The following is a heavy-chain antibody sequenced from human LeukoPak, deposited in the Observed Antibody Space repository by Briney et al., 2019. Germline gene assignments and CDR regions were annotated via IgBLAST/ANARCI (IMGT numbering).Heavy chain of an antibody. Sequence: GGSLRLSCAASGFTFRRYNMNWVRQAPGKGLEWVSYISSSDTRYYADSVKGRFTISRDNAKNSLYLQMNSLRAEDTAIYYCARELSSYDFWLWGHGTLVTVSP. V-gene: IGHV3-48*01. CDR3: ARELSSYDFWL. J-gene: IGHJ4*01. CDR1: GFTFRRYN. D-gene: IGHD3-3*01. CDR2: ISSSDTR.